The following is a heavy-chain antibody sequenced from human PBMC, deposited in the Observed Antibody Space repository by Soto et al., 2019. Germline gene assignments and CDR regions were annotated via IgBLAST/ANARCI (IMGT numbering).Heavy chain of an antibody. CDR2: MNPNSGNT. CDR3: ARGPRITSFGVVILSLWFDP. D-gene: IGHD3-3*01. Sequence: ASVKVSCKASGYTFTSYDINWVRQATGQGLEWMGWMNPNSGNTGYAQKFQGRVTMTRNTSISTAYMELSSLRSEDTAVYYCARGPRITSFGVVILSLWFDPWGQGTLVTVSS. CDR1: GYTFTSYD. J-gene: IGHJ5*02. V-gene: IGHV1-8*01.